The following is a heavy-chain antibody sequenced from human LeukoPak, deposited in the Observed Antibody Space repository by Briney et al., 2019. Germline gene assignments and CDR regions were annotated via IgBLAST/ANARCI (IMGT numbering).Heavy chain of an antibody. D-gene: IGHD1-26*01. CDR2: INPNSGGT. J-gene: IGHJ3*02. CDR1: RYTFTGYY. Sequence: ASVKVSCKASRYTFTGYYMHWVRQAPGQGLEWMGWINPNSGGTNYAQKFQGRVTMTRDTSISTAYMELSRLRSDDTAVYYCARSGGGSYYDAFDIWGQGTMVTVSS. V-gene: IGHV1-2*02. CDR3: ARSGGGSYYDAFDI.